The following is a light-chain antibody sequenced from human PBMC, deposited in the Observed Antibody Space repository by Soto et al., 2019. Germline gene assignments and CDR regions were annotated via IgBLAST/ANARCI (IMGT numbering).Light chain of an antibody. V-gene: IGKV1-27*01. J-gene: IGKJ1*01. Sequence: QMTQSPSTLSASFGDRVTIPCAASQTISFSLAWYQQKPGKVPKLLIYAASTLQSGVPSRFSGSGYGTDVNLTISSLQTEDVATYYCQKYNSARWTFGQGTKVDIK. CDR3: QKYNSARWT. CDR1: QTISFS. CDR2: AAS.